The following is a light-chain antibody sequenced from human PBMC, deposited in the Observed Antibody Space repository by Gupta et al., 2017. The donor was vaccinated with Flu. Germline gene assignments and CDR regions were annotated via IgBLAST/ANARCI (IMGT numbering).Light chain of an antibody. CDR3: QQRSGLPMYT. J-gene: IGKJ2*01. V-gene: IGKV3-11*01. Sequence: EIVLTQSPATLSLSPGDRAILSCRASQSVNIYLAWYQQKPGQPPRLLMFDASNRAAGIPDRFSGSGSGTDFTLTISTLEPEDFAVYYCQQRSGLPMYTFGQGTKLE. CDR1: QSVNIY. CDR2: DAS.